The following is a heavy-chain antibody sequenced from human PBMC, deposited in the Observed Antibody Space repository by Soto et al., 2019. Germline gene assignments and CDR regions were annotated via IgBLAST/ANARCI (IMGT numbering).Heavy chain of an antibody. CDR3: ARVVHAELRWFDP. V-gene: IGHV4-30-2*01. J-gene: IGHJ5*02. D-gene: IGHD1-7*01. CDR2: IYHSGST. CDR1: GGSISSGGYS. Sequence: SETLSLTCAVSGGSISSGGYSWSWIRQPPGKGLEWIGYIYHSGSTYYNPSLKSRVTISVDRSKNQFSLKLSSVTASDTAVYYCARVVHAELRWFDPWGQGTLVTVSS.